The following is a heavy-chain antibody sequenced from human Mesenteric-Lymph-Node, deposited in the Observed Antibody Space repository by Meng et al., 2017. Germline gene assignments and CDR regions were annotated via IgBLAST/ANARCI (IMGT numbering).Heavy chain of an antibody. Sequence: GESLKISCAASGFTFSNAWMSWVRQAPGKGLEWVGRIKSKTDGGTTDYAAPAKGRFTISRDDSKNTLYLQMNSLKTEDTAVYYCTTDPDIVVVVAASSWGQGTLVTVSS. V-gene: IGHV3-15*01. CDR2: IKSKTDGGTT. CDR3: TTDPDIVVVVAASS. CDR1: GFTFSNAW. J-gene: IGHJ5*02. D-gene: IGHD2-15*01.